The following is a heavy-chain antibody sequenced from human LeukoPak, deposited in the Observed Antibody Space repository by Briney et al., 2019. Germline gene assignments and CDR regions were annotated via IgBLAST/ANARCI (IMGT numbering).Heavy chain of an antibody. J-gene: IGHJ3*02. CDR2: IYYSGST. D-gene: IGHD3-22*01. Sequence: SETLSLTCTVPGGSISSYYWSWIRQPPGKGLEWIGYIYYSGSTNYNPSLKSRVTISVDTSKNQFSLKLSSVTAADTAVYYCARNEGSGYSAPDAFDIWGQGTMVTVSS. V-gene: IGHV4-59*01. CDR1: GGSISSYY. CDR3: ARNEGSGYSAPDAFDI.